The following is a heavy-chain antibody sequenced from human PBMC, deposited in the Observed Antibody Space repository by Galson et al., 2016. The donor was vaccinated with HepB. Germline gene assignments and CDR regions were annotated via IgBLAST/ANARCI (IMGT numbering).Heavy chain of an antibody. CDR3: ARNQAYNLDV. V-gene: IGHV4-59*01. J-gene: IGHJ6*02. CDR2: FLYSGSS. Sequence: SETLSLTCTVSGGSISTYYWSWIRQPPGKGLEWIGYFLYSGSSNYNPSLKSRVTISADISKNQFSLNLSSVTAADTAVYYCARNQAYNLDVWAQGITVAVSS. CDR1: GGSISTYY. D-gene: IGHD5-24*01.